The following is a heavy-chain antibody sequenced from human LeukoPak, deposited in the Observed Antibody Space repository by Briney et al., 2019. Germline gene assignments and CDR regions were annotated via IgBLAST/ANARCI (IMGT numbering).Heavy chain of an antibody. V-gene: IGHV1-69*01. Sequence: GSSVKVSCKASGGTFSSYAISWVRQAPGQGPEWMGGIIPIFGTANYAQKFQGRVTITADESTSTAYMELSSLRSEDTAVYYCAREKGYYDSSGYYYFSHFDYWGQGTLVTVSS. CDR2: IIPIFGTA. D-gene: IGHD3-22*01. CDR3: AREKGYYDSSGYYYFSHFDY. J-gene: IGHJ4*02. CDR1: GGTFSSYA.